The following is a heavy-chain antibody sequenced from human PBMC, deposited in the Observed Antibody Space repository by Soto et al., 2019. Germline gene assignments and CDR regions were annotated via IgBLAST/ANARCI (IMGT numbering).Heavy chain of an antibody. Sequence: SETLSLTCGVSGDSISTVNWWSWVRQSPGKGLEWIGEIYHSGSTSYNPSLKSRVTMSVDKSKNQFSLQLTSVTAADTAVYYCATFSGFFTISPFDAWGQGXLVTVSS. CDR2: IYHSGST. CDR3: ATFSGFFTISPFDA. J-gene: IGHJ5*02. D-gene: IGHD2-8*01. CDR1: GDSISTVNW. V-gene: IGHV4-4*02.